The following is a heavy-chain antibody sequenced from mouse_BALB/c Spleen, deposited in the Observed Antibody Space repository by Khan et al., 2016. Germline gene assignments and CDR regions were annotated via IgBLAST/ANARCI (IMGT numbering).Heavy chain of an antibody. CDR3: AEDYYGSNWFAY. J-gene: IGHJ3*01. CDR2: INTNTGEP. Sequence: QIQLVQSGPELKKPGETVKISCKASGYTFTNYGMNWVKQAPGKGLKWMGWINTNTGEPTYDEEFKGRIAFSLETSARTAYLQINNLEHEDTATYFCAEDYYGSNWFAYWGQGTLVTVSA. D-gene: IGHD1-1*01. CDR1: GYTFTNYG. V-gene: IGHV9-3*02.